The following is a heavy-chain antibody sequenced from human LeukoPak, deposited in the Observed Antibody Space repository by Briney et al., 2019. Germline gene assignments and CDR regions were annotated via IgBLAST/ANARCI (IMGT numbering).Heavy chain of an antibody. V-gene: IGHV3-15*01. CDR2: IKSKTDGGTT. Sequence: GGSLRLSCAASGFTFSNAWMSWVRQTPGKGLEWVGRIKSKTDGGTTDYAAPVKGRFTISRDDSKNTLYLQMNSLKTEDTAVYYCTTDPDYVWGSPFDYWGQGTLVTVSS. CDR3: TTDPDYVWGSPFDY. J-gene: IGHJ4*02. D-gene: IGHD3-16*01. CDR1: GFTFSNAW.